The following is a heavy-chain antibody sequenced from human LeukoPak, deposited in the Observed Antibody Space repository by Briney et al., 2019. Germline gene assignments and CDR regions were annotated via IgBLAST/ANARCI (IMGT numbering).Heavy chain of an antibody. CDR1: GGSIGPYQ. CDR3: ARDGAPQFDSYMDV. CDR2: MYISGIS. J-gene: IGHJ6*03. V-gene: IGHV4-4*07. D-gene: IGHD1-14*01. Sequence: PSETLSLTCTVSGGSIGPYQWNWIRQPAGKGLEWIGRMYISGISDYNSSLKSRVTMSLDTSKNQFSLNLRSVTAADTAVYYCARDGAPQFDSYMDVWGKGTTVTVSS.